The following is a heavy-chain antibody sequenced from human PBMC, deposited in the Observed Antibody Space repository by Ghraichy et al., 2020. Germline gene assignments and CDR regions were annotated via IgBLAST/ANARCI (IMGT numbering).Heavy chain of an antibody. V-gene: IGHV1-58*01. CDR1: GFTFTSSA. CDR3: AAPTASSSWYHDYYYYYGMDV. D-gene: IGHD6-13*01. J-gene: IGHJ6*02. Sequence: SVKVSCKASGFTFTSSAVQWVRQARGQRLEWIGWIVVGSGNTNYAQKFQERVTITRDMSTSTAYMELSSLRSEDTAVYYCAAPTASSSWYHDYYYYYGMDVWGQGTTVTVSS. CDR2: IVVGSGNT.